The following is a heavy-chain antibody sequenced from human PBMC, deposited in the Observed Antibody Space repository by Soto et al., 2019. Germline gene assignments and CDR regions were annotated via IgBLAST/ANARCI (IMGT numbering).Heavy chain of an antibody. V-gene: IGHV3-30*18. D-gene: IGHD6-19*01. Sequence: QVQLVESGGGVVQPGRSLRLSCAASGFTFSSYGMHWVRQAPGKGLEWVAVISYDGSNKYYADSVKGRFTISRDNSKNALYLQMNSRRAEDTAVYYCANSAGVAVAGTYYWGQGTLVPVSS. CDR2: ISYDGSNK. CDR3: ANSAGVAVAGTYY. J-gene: IGHJ4*02. CDR1: GFTFSSYG.